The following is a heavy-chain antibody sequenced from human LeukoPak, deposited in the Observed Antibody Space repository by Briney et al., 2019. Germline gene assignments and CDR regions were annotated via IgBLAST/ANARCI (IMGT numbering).Heavy chain of an antibody. J-gene: IGHJ6*02. CDR2: ISWNSGSI. CDR1: GFTSDDYA. D-gene: IGHD6-13*01. CDR3: AKDIGAGIAAAGPSIYYYYYGMDV. Sequence: PGRSLRLSCAASGFTSDDYAMHWVRQAPGKGLEWVSGISWNSGSIGYADSVKGRFTISRDNAKNSLYLQMNSLRAEDTALYYCAKDIGAGIAAAGPSIYYYYYGMDVWGQGTTVTVSS. V-gene: IGHV3-9*02.